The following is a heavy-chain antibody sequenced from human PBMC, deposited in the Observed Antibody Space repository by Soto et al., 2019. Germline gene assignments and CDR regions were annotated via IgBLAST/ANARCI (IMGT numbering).Heavy chain of an antibody. CDR3: ATYGSDSRPNWFEP. V-gene: IGHV1-24*01. CDR1: GYTLTELS. J-gene: IGHJ5*02. Sequence: GASEKVSCKVSGYTLTELSMHWVRQAPGKGLEWMGGFDPEDGETIYAQKLQGRVTMTGDTSTDTAYMELISLRSEHTAVYYCATYGSDSRPNWFEPWGKGTLVTVCS. CDR2: FDPEDGET. D-gene: IGHD2-21*01.